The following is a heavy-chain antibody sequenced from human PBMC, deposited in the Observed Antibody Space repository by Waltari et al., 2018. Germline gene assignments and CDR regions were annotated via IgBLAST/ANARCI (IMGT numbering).Heavy chain of an antibody. CDR1: GGSISSYY. CDR2: IYYSGST. J-gene: IGHJ3*02. CDR3: ARDRGAGPDAFDI. V-gene: IGHV4-59*01. Sequence: QVQLQESGPGLVKPSETLSLTCTVSGGSISSYYWSWIRQPPGKGLEWIGYIYYSGSTTYTPSLKSRVTISVDTSKNQFSLKLSSVTAADTAVYYCARDRGAGPDAFDIWGQGTMVTVSS.